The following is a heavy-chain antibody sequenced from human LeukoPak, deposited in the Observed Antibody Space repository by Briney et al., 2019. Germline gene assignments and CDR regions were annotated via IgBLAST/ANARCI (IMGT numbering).Heavy chain of an antibody. CDR3: ARWGIAGAGTGDY. CDR2: IYPGDSDT. J-gene: IGHJ4*02. CDR1: GYRFPSITTYW. D-gene: IGHD6-13*01. Sequence: GESLKISCKASGYRFPSITTYWLAWVRQMPGKGLEWMGIIYPGDSDTRYSPSFEGQVTVSVDKSINTAYLQWSSLKASDTAMYYCARWGIAGAGTGDYWGQGTLVTVSS. V-gene: IGHV5-51*01.